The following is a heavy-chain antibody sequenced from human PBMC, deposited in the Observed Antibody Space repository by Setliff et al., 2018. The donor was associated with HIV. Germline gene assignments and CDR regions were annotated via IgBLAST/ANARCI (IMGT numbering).Heavy chain of an antibody. CDR2: ISGGSTSHM. CDR1: GFTFSDHY. CDR3: AKAQWLLSHWGFDP. Sequence: LRLSCAASGFTFSDHYMSWIRQAPGKGLEWVSYISGGSTSHMNYADSVKGRFTISRDNAKNSLYLQMNSLRAEDTAVYYCAKAQWLLSHWGFDPWGQGTLVTVSS. D-gene: IGHD3-3*01. J-gene: IGHJ5*02. V-gene: IGHV3-11*05.